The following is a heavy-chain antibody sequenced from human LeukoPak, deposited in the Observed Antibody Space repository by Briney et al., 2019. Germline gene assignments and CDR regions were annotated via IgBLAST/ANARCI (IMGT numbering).Heavy chain of an antibody. CDR3: ARTGKRGYSYGYDY. CDR2: ISSSSSYI. V-gene: IGHV3-21*01. D-gene: IGHD5-18*01. J-gene: IGHJ4*02. Sequence: GGSLRLSCAASGFTFSSYSMNWVRQAPRKGLEWVSSISSSSSYIYYADSVKGRFTISRDNAKNSLYLQMNSLRAEDTAVYYCARTGKRGYSYGYDYWGQGTLVTVSS. CDR1: GFTFSSYS.